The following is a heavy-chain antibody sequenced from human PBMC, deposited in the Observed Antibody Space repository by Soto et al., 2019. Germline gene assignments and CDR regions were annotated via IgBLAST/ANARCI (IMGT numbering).Heavy chain of an antibody. CDR3: ARGEAARPFYYYYYGMDV. D-gene: IGHD6-6*01. Sequence: ASVKVSCKASGYTFTSYGISWVRQAPGQGLERMGWISAYNGNTNYAQKLQGRVTMTTDTSTSTAYMELRSLRSDDTAVYYCARGEAARPFYYYYYGMDVWGQGTTVTVSS. CDR2: ISAYNGNT. J-gene: IGHJ6*02. CDR1: GYTFTSYG. V-gene: IGHV1-18*01.